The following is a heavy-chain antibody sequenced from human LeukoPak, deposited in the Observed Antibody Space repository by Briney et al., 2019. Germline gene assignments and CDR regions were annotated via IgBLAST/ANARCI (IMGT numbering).Heavy chain of an antibody. D-gene: IGHD2-8*02. V-gene: IGHV4-30-4*08. CDR2: IYYSGST. CDR3: ARGVVYAESWDY. Sequence: SQTLSPTCTVSGGSISSGDYYWSWIRQPPGKGPEWIGYIYYSGSTYHNPSLKSRVTISVDTSKNQFSLKLSSVTAADTAVYYCARGVVYAESWDYWGQGTLVTVSS. J-gene: IGHJ4*02. CDR1: GGSISSGDYY.